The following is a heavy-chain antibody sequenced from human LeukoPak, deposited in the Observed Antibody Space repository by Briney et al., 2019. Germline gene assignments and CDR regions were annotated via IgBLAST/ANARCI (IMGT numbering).Heavy chain of an antibody. CDR3: ARDRQFRLHDP. D-gene: IGHD3-16*01. V-gene: IGHV3-11*01. Sequence: GGSLRLSCTASGFTFSDYYMSWIRQAPGKGLEWLSYISTSGGSVSYVDSGKGRFTISRDNAKNSVYLQIDSLRAEDTAMYYCARDRQFRLHDPWGQGSLVTVSS. CDR1: GFTFSDYY. CDR2: ISTSGGSV. J-gene: IGHJ5*02.